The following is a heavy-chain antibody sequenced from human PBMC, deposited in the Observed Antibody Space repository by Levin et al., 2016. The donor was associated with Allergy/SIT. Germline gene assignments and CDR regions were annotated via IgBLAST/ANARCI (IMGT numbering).Heavy chain of an antibody. J-gene: IGHJ4*02. CDR2: ISYSEST. V-gene: IGHV4-39*01. Sequence: SETLSLTCTVSGGSISSINYSWGWIRQPPGKGLEWIGSISYSESTYYNPSLKSRVTISVDTSKNQFSLRLSSVTAADTAVYYCARQTQAVTKHFDYWGQGTLVTVSS. D-gene: IGHD4-11*01. CDR1: GGSISSINYS. CDR3: ARQTQAVTKHFDY.